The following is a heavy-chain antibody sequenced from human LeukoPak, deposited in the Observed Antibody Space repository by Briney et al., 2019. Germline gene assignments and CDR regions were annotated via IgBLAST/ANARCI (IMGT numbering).Heavy chain of an antibody. Sequence: SETLSLTCSVSGDSISNTAYYWGWIRQPPGKGLEWVGSICYNGELYYNPPLKSRVSISLDTSKNQFSLRLTSVTAADTAVYYCARAGVYSSGWYRPSYYYYYYMDVWGKGTTVTISS. J-gene: IGHJ6*03. CDR1: GDSISNTAYY. V-gene: IGHV4-39*07. CDR2: ICYNGEL. D-gene: IGHD6-19*01. CDR3: ARAGVYSSGWYRPSYYYYYYMDV.